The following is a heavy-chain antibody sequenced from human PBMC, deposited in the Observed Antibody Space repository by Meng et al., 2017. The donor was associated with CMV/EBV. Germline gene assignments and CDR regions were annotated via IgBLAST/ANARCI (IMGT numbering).Heavy chain of an antibody. V-gene: IGHV2-5*02. J-gene: IGHJ4*02. CDR3: ARGGLRGFDY. Sequence: TVKESRPTQVKPTHTLTLTCTFCWVSLSSSGVGVGWIRQPPGKALEWLALIYWDDDKRYSPSLKSRLTITKDTSKDQVVLTMTNMDPVDTATYYCARGGLRGFDYWGQGTLVTVSS. CDR2: IYWDDDK. D-gene: IGHD4-17*01. CDR1: WVSLSSSGVG.